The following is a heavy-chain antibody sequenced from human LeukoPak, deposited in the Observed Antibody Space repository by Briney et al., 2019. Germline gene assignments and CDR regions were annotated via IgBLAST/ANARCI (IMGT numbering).Heavy chain of an antibody. CDR3: AKDGLRFLEWLLSAFRAYYFDY. D-gene: IGHD3-3*01. CDR1: GFTFSSYG. Sequence: GGSLSLSCAASGFTFSSYGMHWVRQAPGKGLEWVAVISYDGSNKYYADSVKGRFTISRDNSKNTLYLQMNSLRAEDTAVYYCAKDGLRFLEWLLSAFRAYYFDYWGQGTLVTVSS. CDR2: ISYDGSNK. J-gene: IGHJ4*02. V-gene: IGHV3-30*18.